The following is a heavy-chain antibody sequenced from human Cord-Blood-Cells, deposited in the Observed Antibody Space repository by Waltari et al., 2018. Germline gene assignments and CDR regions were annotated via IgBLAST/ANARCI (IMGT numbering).Heavy chain of an antibody. Sequence: QVQLVESGGGVVQPGRSLRLSCAASGFTFSSYGLHWVRQAPGKGLEWVAVISYDGRNKYYADSVKGRFTISRDNSKNTLYLQMNSLRAEDTAVYYCAKDKAWESYFDLWGRGTLVTVSS. V-gene: IGHV3-30*18. CDR2: ISYDGRNK. J-gene: IGHJ2*01. D-gene: IGHD1-26*01. CDR3: AKDKAWESYFDL. CDR1: GFTFSSYG.